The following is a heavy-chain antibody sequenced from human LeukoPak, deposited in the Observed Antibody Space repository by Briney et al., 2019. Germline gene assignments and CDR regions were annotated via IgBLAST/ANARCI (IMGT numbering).Heavy chain of an antibody. J-gene: IGHJ5*02. D-gene: IGHD3-16*01. V-gene: IGHV4-39*07. Sequence: KPSETLSLTCTVSGGSISSSSYYWGWIRQPPGKGLEWIGSIYYSGSTYYNPSLKSRVTISVDTSKNQFSLKLSSVTAADTAVYYCAGSNADGDNWFDPWGQGTLVTVSS. CDR1: GGSISSSSYY. CDR2: IYYSGST. CDR3: AGSNADGDNWFDP.